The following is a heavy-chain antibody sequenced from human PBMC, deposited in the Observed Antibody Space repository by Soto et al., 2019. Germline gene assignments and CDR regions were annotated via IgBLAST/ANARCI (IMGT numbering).Heavy chain of an antibody. CDR2: IYHSGST. CDR1: GGSISSSHW. V-gene: IGHV4-4*02. J-gene: IGHJ2*01. CDR3: VRDADETAIVPAPWLV. D-gene: IGHD2-21*02. Sequence: SETLSLTCAVSGGSISSSHWWGWVRQAPGKGLEWIGEIYHSGSTNYNPSLKSRITMSVDKSKNQFSVNLSSVTAADTAVYYCVRDADETAIVPAPWLVWCRGTMVTVST.